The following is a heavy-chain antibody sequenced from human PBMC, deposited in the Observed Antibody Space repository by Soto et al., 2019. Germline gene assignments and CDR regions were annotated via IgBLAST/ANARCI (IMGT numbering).Heavy chain of an antibody. J-gene: IGHJ4*02. CDR3: ARGIGYCSSINCYSSRRLRFDS. CDR2: VNHSGTT. D-gene: IGHD2-2*01. Sequence: QVQLQQWGAGLLKPSETLSLTCAVYGGSFSGYYWTWIRQSPEKGLEWIGEVNHSGTTDYNPSLMTRVTRSVHTPKNQFSLKMSSVTAADTAVYYCARGIGYCSSINCYSSRRLRFDSWGQGTLVTVSS. CDR1: GGSFSGYY. V-gene: IGHV4-34*01.